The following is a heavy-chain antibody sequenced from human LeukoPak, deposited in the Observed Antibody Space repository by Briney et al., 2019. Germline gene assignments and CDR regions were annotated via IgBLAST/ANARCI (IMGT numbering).Heavy chain of an antibody. D-gene: IGHD1-26*01. V-gene: IGHV3-53*01. Sequence: GGSLRLSCAASGFTFSSYSMNWVRQAPGKGLEWVSVIYSGGDTYYADSVKGRFTTSRDNSKNTFYLQMNSLRAEDTAVYFCARGGGGYHFDYWGQGTLVTVSS. CDR2: IYSGGDT. J-gene: IGHJ4*02. CDR3: ARGGGGYHFDY. CDR1: GFTFSSYS.